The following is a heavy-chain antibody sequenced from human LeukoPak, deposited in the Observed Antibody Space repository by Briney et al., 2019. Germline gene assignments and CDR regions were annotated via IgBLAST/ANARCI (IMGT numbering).Heavy chain of an antibody. D-gene: IGHD3-22*01. CDR1: GLTLSNYA. CDR3: AKRGVVIRVILVGFHKEAYYFDS. CDR2: ISGSGGGT. Sequence: GGSLRLSCAVSGLTLSNYAMSWVRQAPGKGLEWVAGISGSGGGTHYADSVKGRFTISRDNPKNALYLQMNNLRAGDTAVYFCAKRGVVIRVILVGFHKEAYYFDSWGQGALVTVSS. J-gene: IGHJ4*02. V-gene: IGHV3-23*01.